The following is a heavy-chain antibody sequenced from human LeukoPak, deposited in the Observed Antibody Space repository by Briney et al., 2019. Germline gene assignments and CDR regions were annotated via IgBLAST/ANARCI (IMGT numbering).Heavy chain of an antibody. V-gene: IGHV4-30-2*01. D-gene: IGHD5-18*01. Sequence: PSQTLSLTCAVSGGSISSGGYSWSWIRQPPGKGLEWIGYIYHSGSTYYNPSLKSRVTISVGRSKNQLSLKLSSVTAADTAVYYWGKGEKGYSFDYWGQGTLVTVSS. CDR1: GGSISSGGYS. CDR2: IYHSGST. J-gene: IGHJ4*02. CDR3: GKGEKGYSFDY.